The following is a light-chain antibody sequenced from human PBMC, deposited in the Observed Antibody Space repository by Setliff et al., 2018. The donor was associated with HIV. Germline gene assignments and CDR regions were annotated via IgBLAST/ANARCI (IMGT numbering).Light chain of an antibody. V-gene: IGLV2-14*03. CDR2: DVI. CDR1: NSDIGGYTY. J-gene: IGLJ2*01. Sequence: ALTQPASLSGSPGHSITISCTGTNSDIGGYTYVSWYQHIPGKAPKLLIYDVIERPSGVSHRFSGSKSANTAFLTISGLLTEDEADYYCSSFTSTSSYVSVGGGTK. CDR3: SSFTSTSSYVS.